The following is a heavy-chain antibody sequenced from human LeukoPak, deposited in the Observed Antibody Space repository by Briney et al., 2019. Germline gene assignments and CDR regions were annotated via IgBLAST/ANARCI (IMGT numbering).Heavy chain of an antibody. Sequence: GASVKVSCKASGYSFTNYDMNWVRQAPGQGLEWMGWINTNTGNPTYAQGFTGRFVSSLDTSVTTAYLQISGLKAEDTAVYYCARGLYNWNRLRFDPWGQGTLVTVSS. CDR1: GYSFTNYD. J-gene: IGHJ5*02. CDR3: ARGLYNWNRLRFDP. V-gene: IGHV7-4-1*02. CDR2: INTNTGNP. D-gene: IGHD1-20*01.